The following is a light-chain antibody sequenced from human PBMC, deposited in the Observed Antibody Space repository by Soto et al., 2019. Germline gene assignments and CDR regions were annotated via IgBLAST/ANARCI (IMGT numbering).Light chain of an antibody. CDR3: LQDYNYPRT. CDR1: QGIRND. Sequence: AIQMTQSPSSLSAFVGDRVTISCRASQGIRNDLGWYQQKPGKAPKLLIYAASSLQSGVPSRFSGSGSGTDFTLTISSLQPEDFATYYCLQDYNYPRTFGQGTKVDIK. CDR2: AAS. J-gene: IGKJ1*01. V-gene: IGKV1-6*01.